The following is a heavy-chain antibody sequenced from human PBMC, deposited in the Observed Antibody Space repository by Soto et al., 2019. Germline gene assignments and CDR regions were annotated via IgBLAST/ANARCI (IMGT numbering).Heavy chain of an antibody. V-gene: IGHV4-39*01. CDR1: GGSISSSSYY. CDR3: ARHSRIVYSGYPIYYFYGMDV. D-gene: IGHD5-12*01. Sequence: QLQLQESGPGLVKPSETLSLTCTVSGGSISSSSYYWGWIRQPPGKGLEWIGSIYYSGSTYYNLSLKSRVTISVDTSKNQLSLKLSSVTDADTAVYYCARHSRIVYSGYPIYYFYGMDVWGQGTTVTVSS. J-gene: IGHJ6*02. CDR2: IYYSGST.